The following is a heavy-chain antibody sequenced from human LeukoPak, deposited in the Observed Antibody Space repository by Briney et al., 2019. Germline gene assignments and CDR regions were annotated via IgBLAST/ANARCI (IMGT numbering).Heavy chain of an antibody. V-gene: IGHV1-18*01. Sequence: GASVKVSCKASGYTFTSYGISWVRQAPGQGLEWMGWISAYNGNTNYAQKLQGRVTMTTDTSTSTAYMELRSLRSDDTAVYYCARGVVVVPAAAHGKSTYYMDVWGEGTTVTVSS. D-gene: IGHD2-2*01. CDR3: ARGVVVVPAAAHGKSTYYMDV. J-gene: IGHJ6*03. CDR1: GYTFTSYG. CDR2: ISAYNGNT.